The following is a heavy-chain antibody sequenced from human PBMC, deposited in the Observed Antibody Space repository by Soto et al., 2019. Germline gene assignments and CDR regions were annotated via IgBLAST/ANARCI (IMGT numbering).Heavy chain of an antibody. CDR1: CGSIISGGYY. CDR2: IYYSGST. CDR3: ARLDSSGYYYGYYFDY. J-gene: IGHJ4*02. V-gene: IGHV4-31*03. Sequence: PSETLSLTCTFSCGSIISGGYYWSWIRQHPGKGLEWIGYIYYSGSTYYNPSLKSRVTISVDTSKNQFSLKLSSVTAADTAVYYCARLDSSGYYYGYYFDYWGQGTLVTVS. D-gene: IGHD3-22*01.